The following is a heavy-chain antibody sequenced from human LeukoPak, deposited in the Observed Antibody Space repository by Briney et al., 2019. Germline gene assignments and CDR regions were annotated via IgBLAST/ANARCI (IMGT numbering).Heavy chain of an antibody. CDR1: GFTFSNAW. Sequence: GGSLRLSCAASGFTFSNAWMSWVRQAPGKGLEWVGRIKSKTDGGTTDYAAPVKGRFTISRDDSKNTLYLQMNSLKTEDTAVYYCTRAESNYYYYYYMDVWGKGTTVTVSS. J-gene: IGHJ6*03. V-gene: IGHV3-15*01. D-gene: IGHD4-11*01. CDR3: TRAESNYYYYYYMDV. CDR2: IKSKTDGGTT.